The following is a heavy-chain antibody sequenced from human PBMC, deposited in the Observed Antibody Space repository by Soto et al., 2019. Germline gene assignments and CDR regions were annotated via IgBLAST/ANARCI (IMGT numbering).Heavy chain of an antibody. J-gene: IGHJ4*01. V-gene: IGHV4-39*07. CDR2: INHSGST. CDR3: ARDKITGLFDY. CDR1: GGSISSGGYY. D-gene: IGHD2-8*02. Sequence: LEILSLTCTVSGGSISSGGYYWTWIRQPPGTGLEWIGEINHSGSTNYNPSLKSRVTISVDTSKNQFSLKLTSVTAADTAVYYCARDKITGLFDY.